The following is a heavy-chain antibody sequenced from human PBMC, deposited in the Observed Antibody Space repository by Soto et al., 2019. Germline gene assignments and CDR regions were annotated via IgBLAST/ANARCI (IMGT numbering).Heavy chain of an antibody. CDR1: GFTFSNYA. V-gene: IGHV3-23*01. J-gene: IGHJ2*01. Sequence: EVQVLESGGGLVQPGGSLRLSCAASGFTFSNYAMSWVRQAPGKGVEWVSTIHGGGVYTHYTDSVKGRFTISRDNSRNTLFLQMNSLRAEDTAVYYCAKNRGSGSYTNWNFDVWGRGTLVTVSS. CDR2: IHGGGVYT. D-gene: IGHD1-26*01. CDR3: AKNRGSGSYTNWNFDV.